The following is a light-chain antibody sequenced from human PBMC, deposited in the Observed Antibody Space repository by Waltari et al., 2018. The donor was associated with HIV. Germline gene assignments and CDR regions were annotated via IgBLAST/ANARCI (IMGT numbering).Light chain of an antibody. CDR3: GVDHGRGTDFVWV. CDR2: VGTGGIVG. Sequence: QPVLTQPPSASASLGASVTLTCTLSSGYSDYKVDWYQQRPGKGPRFVMRVGTGGIVGSKGEDIPDRFSVLGSGLNRTLTIKNLQEEDESVYHCGVDHGRGTDFVWVFGGGTKLTVL. J-gene: IGLJ3*02. V-gene: IGLV9-49*01. CDR1: SGYSDYK.